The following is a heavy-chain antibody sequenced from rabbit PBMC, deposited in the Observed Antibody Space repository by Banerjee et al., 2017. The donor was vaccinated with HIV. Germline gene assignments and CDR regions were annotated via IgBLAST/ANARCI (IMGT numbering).Heavy chain of an antibody. V-gene: IGHV1S45*01. CDR1: GFSFSSSYY. CDR2: IYAGSSDSA. D-gene: IGHD7-1*01. CDR3: ARATGNKFYFNL. J-gene: IGHJ4*01. Sequence: QQQLVESGGGLVQPEGSLTLTCTASGFSFSSSYYMCWVRQAPGKGLEWIACIYAGSSDSAYYANWAKGRFTISKTSSTTVTLQMTSLTAADTATYFCARATGNKFYFNLWGPGTLVTVS.